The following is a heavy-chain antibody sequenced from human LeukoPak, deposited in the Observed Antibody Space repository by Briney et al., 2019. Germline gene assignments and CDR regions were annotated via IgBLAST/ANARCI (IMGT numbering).Heavy chain of an antibody. CDR3: ARANFLYCSSSTCLFDY. CDR1: GYTFTSYY. D-gene: IGHD2-2*01. CDR2: INPNDGDT. J-gene: IGHJ4*02. Sequence: ASVKVSCKASGYTFTSYYMHWVRQAPGQGFEGMGRINPNDGDTNYAQKFQGRVTMTRDTSSSTAHMEVSRLRSDDTAVYYCARANFLYCSSSTCLFDYWGQGTLVTVSS. V-gene: IGHV1-2*06.